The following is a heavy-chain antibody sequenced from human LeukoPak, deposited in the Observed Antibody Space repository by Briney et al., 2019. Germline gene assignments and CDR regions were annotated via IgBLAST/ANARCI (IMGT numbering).Heavy chain of an antibody. CDR2: ISSSSSYI. J-gene: IGHJ4*02. CDR1: GFTFSSYS. Sequence: PGGSLRLSCAASGFTFSSYSMNWVRQAPGKGLEWVSSISSSSSYIYYADSVKGRFTISRDNAKNSLYLQMNSLRAEDTAVYYCARAPGLAPPDRTRVGGQGTLVTVSS. V-gene: IGHV3-21*01. D-gene: IGHD1-1*01. CDR3: ARAPGLAPPDRTRV.